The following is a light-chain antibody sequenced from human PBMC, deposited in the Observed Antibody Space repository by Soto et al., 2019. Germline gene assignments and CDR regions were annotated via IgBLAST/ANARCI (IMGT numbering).Light chain of an antibody. Sequence: DIQMTQSPSSLSASVGDRVTITCRACPGFRDDLGWYQQKPGKAPKRLIYSTSRLQSGVPSRFSGSGSGTEFTLTISSLQPEDFATYYCLQHNTFRWTFGQGTKVELK. V-gene: IGKV1-17*01. CDR1: PGFRDD. CDR2: STS. CDR3: LQHNTFRWT. J-gene: IGKJ1*01.